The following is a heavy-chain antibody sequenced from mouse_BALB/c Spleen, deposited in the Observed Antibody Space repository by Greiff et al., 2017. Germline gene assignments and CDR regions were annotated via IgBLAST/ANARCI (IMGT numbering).Heavy chain of an antibody. CDR1: GFTFSSYA. J-gene: IGHJ1*01. CDR2: ISSGGSYT. D-gene: IGHD1-1*01. V-gene: IGHV5-9-3*01. Sequence: EVMLVESGGGLVKPGGSLKLSCAASGFTFSSYAMSWVRQTPEKRLEWVATISSGGSYTYYPDSVKGRFTISRDNAKNTLYLQMSSLRSEDTAMYYCGRQGTTVPDGYIDVWGAGTTVTVSS. CDR3: GRQGTTVPDGYIDV.